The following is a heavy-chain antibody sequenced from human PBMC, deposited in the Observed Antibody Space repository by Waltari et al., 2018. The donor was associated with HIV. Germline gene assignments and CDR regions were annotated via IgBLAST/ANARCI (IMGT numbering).Heavy chain of an antibody. V-gene: IGHV1-2*02. CDR3: ARVPYYYDTSAYPDY. J-gene: IGHJ4*02. CDR2: INPNSGGT. Sequence: QVQQVQSGAEVKKPGASVKVSCKASGYTFTGYYMHWVRQAPGQGLEWMGWINPNSGGTNYAQKFQGRVTMTRDTSITTAYMEVSRLRSDDTAVYYCARVPYYYDTSAYPDYWGQGTLVTVSS. D-gene: IGHD3-22*01. CDR1: GYTFTGYY.